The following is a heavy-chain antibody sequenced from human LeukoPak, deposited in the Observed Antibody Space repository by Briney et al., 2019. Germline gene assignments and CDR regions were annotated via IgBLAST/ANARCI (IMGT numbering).Heavy chain of an antibody. CDR3: ARGKVSRFLEGAFDY. V-gene: IGHV1-69*13. CDR1: GGTFSSYA. J-gene: IGHJ4*02. D-gene: IGHD3-3*01. Sequence: ASVKVSCKASGGTFSSYAISWVRQAPGQGLEWMGGIIPIFGTANYAQKFQGRVTITADESTSTAYMELSSLRSEDTAVYYCARGKVSRFLEGAFDYWGQGTLVTVSS. CDR2: IIPIFGTA.